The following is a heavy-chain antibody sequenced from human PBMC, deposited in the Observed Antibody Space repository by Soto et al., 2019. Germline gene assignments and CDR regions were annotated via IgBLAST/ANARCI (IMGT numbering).Heavy chain of an antibody. J-gene: IGHJ4*02. CDR2: FYYSGNA. CDR3: ARAMGAVNYFDY. D-gene: IGHD3-10*01. Sequence: QVQLQESGPGLVKPPQTLSLTCTVSGASIRSGGFYWSWIRQHPEKGLEWLGYFYYSGNAYYNPSLRSRLTISGDASKTQVSLNLSSVTAADTAVYFCARAMGAVNYFDYWGQGILVTVSS. CDR1: GASIRSGGFY. V-gene: IGHV4-31*03.